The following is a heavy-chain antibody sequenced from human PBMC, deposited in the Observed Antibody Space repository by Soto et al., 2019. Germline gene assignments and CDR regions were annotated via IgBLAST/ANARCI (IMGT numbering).Heavy chain of an antibody. CDR3: ARGRHIVVVTAIPYFQH. CDR2: IIPIFGTA. Sequence: QVQLVQSGAEVKKPGSSVNVSCKASGGTFSSYAISWVRQAPGQGLEWMGGIIPIFGTANYAQKFQGRVTITADKSTSTAYMELSSLRSEDTAVYYCARGRHIVVVTAIPYFQHWGQGTLVTVSS. V-gene: IGHV1-69*06. D-gene: IGHD2-21*02. J-gene: IGHJ1*01. CDR1: GGTFSSYA.